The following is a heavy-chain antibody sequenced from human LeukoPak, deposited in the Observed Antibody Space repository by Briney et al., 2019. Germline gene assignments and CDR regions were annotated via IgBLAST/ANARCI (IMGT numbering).Heavy chain of an antibody. CDR3: ARLTTVTWWYFDY. CDR2: INPNSGGT. V-gene: IGHV1-2*02. Sequence: GASVKVSCKASGYTFTGYYMHWVRQAPGQGLEWMGWINPNSGGTNYAQKFQGRVTMTRDTSISTAYMELSRLRSDDTAVHYCARLTTVTWWYFDYWGQGTLVTVSS. D-gene: IGHD4-17*01. J-gene: IGHJ4*02. CDR1: GYTFTGYY.